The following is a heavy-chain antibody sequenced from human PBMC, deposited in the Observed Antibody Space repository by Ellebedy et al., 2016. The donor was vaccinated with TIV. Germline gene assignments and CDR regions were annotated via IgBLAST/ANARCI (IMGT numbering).Heavy chain of an antibody. Sequence: GESLKISCAASGFTVSSNYMSWVRQAPGKGLEWVSSIGRSSTYIYYADSVKGRFTISRDNAKSSLYLQMNSLRAEDTAVYYCARGRSGSHAFDIWGRGTMVTVSS. V-gene: IGHV3-21*01. J-gene: IGHJ3*02. CDR3: ARGRSGSHAFDI. CDR2: IGRSSTYI. CDR1: GFTVSSNY. D-gene: IGHD3-3*01.